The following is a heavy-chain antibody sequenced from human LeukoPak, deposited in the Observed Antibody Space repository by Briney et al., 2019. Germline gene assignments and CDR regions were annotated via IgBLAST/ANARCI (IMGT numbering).Heavy chain of an antibody. J-gene: IGHJ2*01. CDR2: TSYSGST. V-gene: IGHV4-59*01. D-gene: IGHD3-9*01. CDR3: GRRTSYDTLTGYTYWYFDL. Sequence: SETLSLTCTVSGGSISSYYWSWIRQPPGRGLEWIGYTSYSGSTDYNPSLRSRVTLSMDTSKNQLSLKLSSVTAADTPVYYCGRRTSYDTLTGYTYWYFDLWGRGTLVTVSS. CDR1: GGSISSYY.